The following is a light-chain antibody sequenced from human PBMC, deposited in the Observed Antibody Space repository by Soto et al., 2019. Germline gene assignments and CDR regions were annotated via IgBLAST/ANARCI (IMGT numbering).Light chain of an antibody. CDR1: SSDVGGYNY. CDR3: CSYTGSSTHV. Sequence: QSALTQPASVSGYPGQSITISCSGTSSDVGGYNYVSWYQQHPGKAPKLMIYDVSNRPSGVSDRFSGSKSGNTASLTISGILAEAEADYYCCSYTGSSTHVFGTGTKVTVL. J-gene: IGLJ1*01. CDR2: DVS. V-gene: IGLV2-14*03.